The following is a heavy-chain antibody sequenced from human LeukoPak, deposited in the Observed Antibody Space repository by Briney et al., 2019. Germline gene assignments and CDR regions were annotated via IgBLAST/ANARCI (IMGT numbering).Heavy chain of an antibody. Sequence: GGSLRLSCAASGFTFSNAWMSWVGQAPGKGLEWVGRIKSKTDGGTTDYAAPVKGRFTISRDDSKNTLYPQMNSLKTEDTAVYYCTTDLIWAAAREYYFDYWGQGTLVTVSS. CDR2: IKSKTDGGTT. CDR3: TTDLIWAAAREYYFDY. V-gene: IGHV3-15*01. J-gene: IGHJ4*02. D-gene: IGHD6-13*01. CDR1: GFTFSNAW.